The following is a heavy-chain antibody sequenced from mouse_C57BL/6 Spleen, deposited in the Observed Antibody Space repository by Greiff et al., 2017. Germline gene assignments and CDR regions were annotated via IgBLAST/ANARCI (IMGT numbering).Heavy chain of an antibody. CDR1: GYTFTSYW. J-gene: IGHJ4*01. Sequence: QVQLQQPGAELVMPGASVKLSCKASGYTFTSYWMHWVKQRPGQGLEWIGEIDPSDSYTNYNQKFKGKSTLTVDKSSSTAYMQRSSLTSEDSAVYYCARTAQATMDYWGQGTSVTVSS. CDR2: IDPSDSYT. CDR3: ARTAQATMDY. D-gene: IGHD3-2*02. V-gene: IGHV1-69*01.